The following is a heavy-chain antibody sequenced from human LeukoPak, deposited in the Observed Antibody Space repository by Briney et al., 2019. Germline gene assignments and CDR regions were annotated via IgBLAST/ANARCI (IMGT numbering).Heavy chain of an antibody. D-gene: IGHD5-18*01. Sequence: PGGSLRLSCAASGLTFSSYGMHWVRQAPGKGLEWVAVISYDGSNKYYADSVKGRFTISRDNSKNTLYLQMNSLRAEDTAVYYCAEDYYEQLWLNHAFDYWGQGTLVTVSS. CDR2: ISYDGSNK. CDR3: AEDYYEQLWLNHAFDY. V-gene: IGHV3-30*18. CDR1: GLTFSSYG. J-gene: IGHJ4*02.